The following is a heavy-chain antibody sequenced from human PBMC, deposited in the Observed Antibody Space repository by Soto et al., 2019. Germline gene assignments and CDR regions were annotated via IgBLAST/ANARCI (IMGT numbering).Heavy chain of an antibody. J-gene: IGHJ3*02. CDR2: ISAYNGNT. Sequence: GASVKVSCKASGYTFTSYGISWVRQAPGQGLEWMGWISAYNGNTNYAQKLQGRVTMTTDTSTSTAYTELRSLRSDDTAVYYCARAHVFRAPAVVYDIWGQATMVTLSS. V-gene: IGHV1-18*01. CDR3: ARAHVFRAPAVVYDI. CDR1: GYTFTSYG. D-gene: IGHD3-10*01.